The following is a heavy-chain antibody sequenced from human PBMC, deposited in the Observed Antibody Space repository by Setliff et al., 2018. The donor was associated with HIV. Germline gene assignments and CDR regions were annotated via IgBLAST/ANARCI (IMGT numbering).Heavy chain of an antibody. D-gene: IGHD6-19*01. V-gene: IGHV4-39*01. CDR2: IYYSGST. CDR1: GGPISSSSYY. Sequence: SETLSLTCTVSGGPISSSSYYWGWIRQPPGKGLEWIGSIYYSGSTYYNPSLKSRVTISVDTSKNQFSLNLSSVTAADTAVYYCARGGYSSGWYGTFDIWGQGTMVTVS. J-gene: IGHJ3*02. CDR3: ARGGYSSGWYGTFDI.